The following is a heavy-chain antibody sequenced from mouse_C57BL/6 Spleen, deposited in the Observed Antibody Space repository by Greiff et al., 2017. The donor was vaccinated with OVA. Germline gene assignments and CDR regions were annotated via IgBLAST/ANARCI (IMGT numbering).Heavy chain of an antibody. CDR1: GFTFSDYG. V-gene: IGHV5-17*01. CDR3: ARRYGYSIPHWYFDV. J-gene: IGHJ1*03. CDR2: ISSGSSTI. Sequence: EVQLVESGGGLVKPGGSLKLSCAASGFTFSDYGMHWVRQAPEKGLEWVAYISSGSSTIYYADTVKGRFTISRDNAKNTLFLQMTSLRSADTSMYYCARRYGYSIPHWYFDVWGTGTTVTVSS. D-gene: IGHD2-14*01.